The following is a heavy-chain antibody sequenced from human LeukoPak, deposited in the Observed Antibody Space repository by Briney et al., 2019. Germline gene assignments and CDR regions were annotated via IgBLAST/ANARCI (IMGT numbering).Heavy chain of an antibody. CDR1: GFTFSSYS. Sequence: GGSLRLSCAASGFTFSSYSMNWVRQAPGKGLEWVSSISSSSSYIYYADSVKGRFTISRDNAKNSLYLQMNSLRAEDTAVYYCARDSPFGVVTYYYYYYMDVWGKGTTVTVSS. CDR3: ARDSPFGVVTYYYYYYMDV. V-gene: IGHV3-21*01. J-gene: IGHJ6*03. D-gene: IGHD3-3*01. CDR2: ISSSSSYI.